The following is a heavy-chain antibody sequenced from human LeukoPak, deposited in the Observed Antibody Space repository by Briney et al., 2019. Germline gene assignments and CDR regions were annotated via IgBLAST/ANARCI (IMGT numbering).Heavy chain of an antibody. D-gene: IGHD5-24*01. CDR1: GFTFSSCN. V-gene: IGHV3-21*01. J-gene: IGHJ4*02. Sequence: GGSLRLSCAASGFTFSSCNMNWVRQAPGKGLEWVSSISSGSTYIYYADSVKGRFTISRDNAKNSLYLQMNSLRAEDTAVYYCARGGDGYIYYFDYWGQGTLVTVSS. CDR2: ISSGSTYI. CDR3: ARGGDGYIYYFDY.